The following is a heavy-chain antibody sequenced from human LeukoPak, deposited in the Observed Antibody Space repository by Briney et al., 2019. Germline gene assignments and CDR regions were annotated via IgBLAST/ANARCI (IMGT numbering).Heavy chain of an antibody. J-gene: IGHJ4*02. CDR3: AKDHDSSGWALFDY. CDR2: ISGSGGST. Sequence: GGSLRLSCAASGFTFSSYAMSWVRKAPGKGLEWVSAISGSGGSTYYADSVKGRFTISRDNSKNTLYLQMNSLRAEDTAVYYCAKDHDSSGWALFDYWGQGTLVTVSS. D-gene: IGHD6-19*01. V-gene: IGHV3-23*01. CDR1: GFTFSSYA.